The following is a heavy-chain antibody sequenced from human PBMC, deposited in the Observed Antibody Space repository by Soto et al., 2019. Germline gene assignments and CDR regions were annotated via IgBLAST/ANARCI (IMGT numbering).Heavy chain of an antibody. CDR1: GFTFKRAW. V-gene: IGHV3-15*07. D-gene: IGHD3-10*01. J-gene: IGHJ4*02. CDR2: IKSGIDGEAT. Sequence: EVQLVESGGGLVKPGVSLTLSCAASGFTFKRAWMNWVRQAPVKGLELVGRIKSGIDGEATDYGAPVKGRFTISRDDSRNTLSLQMNSLKTEDSAIYYCSTGLGTYYSRFDYWGRGTLVTVSA. CDR3: STGLGTYYSRFDY.